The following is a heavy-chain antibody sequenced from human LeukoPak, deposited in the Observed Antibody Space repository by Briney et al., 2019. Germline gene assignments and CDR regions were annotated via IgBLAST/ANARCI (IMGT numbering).Heavy chain of an antibody. CDR1: GFTFSSYA. J-gene: IGHJ4*02. V-gene: IGHV3-23*01. D-gene: IGHD6-13*01. CDR2: ISGSGGST. CDR3: AKSPSSWKFDD. Sequence: GGSLRLSCAASGFTFSSYAMSWVRQAPGKGLEWVSAISGSGGSTYYADSVKGRFTISRDNSENMVYLQMNSLRPEDTAVYYCAKSPSSWKFDDWGQGTLVTVSS.